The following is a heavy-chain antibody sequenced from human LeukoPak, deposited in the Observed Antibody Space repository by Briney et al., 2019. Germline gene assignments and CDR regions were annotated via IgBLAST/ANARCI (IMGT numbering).Heavy chain of an antibody. J-gene: IGHJ4*02. Sequence: HPGGSLRLSCAASGFTFSSYAMHWVRQAPGKGLEWVSVISYDGSNKYYADSVKGRFTISRDNSKNTLYLQMNSLRAEDTAVYYCAKDPSIVGADYYFDYWGQGTLVTVSS. D-gene: IGHD1-26*01. CDR3: AKDPSIVGADYYFDY. CDR2: ISYDGSNK. CDR1: GFTFSSYA. V-gene: IGHV3-30-3*01.